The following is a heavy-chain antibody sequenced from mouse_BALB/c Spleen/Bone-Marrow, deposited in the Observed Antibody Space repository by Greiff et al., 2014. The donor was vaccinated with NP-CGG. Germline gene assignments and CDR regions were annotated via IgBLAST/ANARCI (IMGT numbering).Heavy chain of an antibody. D-gene: IGHD1-1*01. CDR1: GFNIKDTY. CDR3: ASYYYGRYFDV. V-gene: IGHV14-3*02. CDR2: IDPANGNT. J-gene: IGHJ1*01. Sequence: EVKLMESGAELVKPGASVKLSCTASGFNIKDTYMHWVKQRPEQGLEWIGRIDPANGNTEYDPKFQGKATITADTSSNTAYLQLSSLTSEDTAVYYCASYYYGRYFDVWGAGTTVTVSS.